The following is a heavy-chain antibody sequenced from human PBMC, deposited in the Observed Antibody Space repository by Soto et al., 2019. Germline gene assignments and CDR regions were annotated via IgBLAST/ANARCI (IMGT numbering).Heavy chain of an antibody. J-gene: IGHJ3*02. CDR3: ATAIVVVIATWVDAFDI. D-gene: IGHD3-22*01. V-gene: IGHV1-24*01. CDR1: GYTLTELS. Sequence: QVQLVQSGAEVKKPGASVKVSCKVSGYTLTELSMHWVRQAPGKGLEWMGGFDPEDGETIYAQKFQGRGTMTEDTSTDTAYMELSSLRPEETAVYYCATAIVVVIATWVDAFDIWGQGTMVTVSS. CDR2: FDPEDGET.